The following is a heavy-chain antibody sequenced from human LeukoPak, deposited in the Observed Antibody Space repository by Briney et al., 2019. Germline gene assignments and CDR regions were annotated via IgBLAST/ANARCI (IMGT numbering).Heavy chain of an antibody. CDR1: GFTFSSYS. CDR3: ARGPSSSWSRYYYYYMDV. J-gene: IGHJ6*03. Sequence: PGGSLRLSCAVSGFTFSSYSMNWVRQAPGKGLEWVSYISSSSTIYYADSVKGRFTISRDNAKNSLYLQMNSLRAEDTAVYYCARGPSSSWSRYYYYYMDVWGKGTTVTVSS. D-gene: IGHD6-13*01. V-gene: IGHV3-48*01. CDR2: ISSSSTI.